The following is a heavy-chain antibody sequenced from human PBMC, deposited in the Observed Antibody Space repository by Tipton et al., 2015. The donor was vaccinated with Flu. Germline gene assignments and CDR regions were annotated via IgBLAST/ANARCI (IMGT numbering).Heavy chain of an antibody. V-gene: IGHV3-30-3*01. CDR1: GFTFSSYA. D-gene: IGHD2-15*01. J-gene: IGHJ4*02. CDR3: ARAPRPNDIVGDNGGY. CDR2: ISYDGSNK. Sequence: SLRLSCAASGFTFSSYAMHWVRQAPGKGLEWVAVISYDGSNKYYADSVKGRFTISRDNSKNTLYLQMNSLRAEDTAVYYCARAPRPNDIVGDNGGYWGQGTLVTVSS.